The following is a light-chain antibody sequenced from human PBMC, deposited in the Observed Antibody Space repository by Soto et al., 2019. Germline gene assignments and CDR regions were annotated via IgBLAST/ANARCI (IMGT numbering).Light chain of an antibody. CDR3: HQYGSAPIT. V-gene: IGKV3-20*01. Sequence: EIVMTQSPATLSLSPGERATLSCRASQSVRSRYLAWYQQKPGQAPRLLISGASSRATGIPDRFSGSGSGSDFTLSISRLETEDFAVYYCHQYGSAPITFGQGTRLEIK. CDR2: GAS. CDR1: QSVRSRY. J-gene: IGKJ5*01.